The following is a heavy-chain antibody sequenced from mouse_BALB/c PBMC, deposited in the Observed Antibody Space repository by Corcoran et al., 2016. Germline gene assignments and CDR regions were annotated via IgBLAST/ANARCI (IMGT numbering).Heavy chain of an antibody. CDR1: GYTFTSYV. J-gene: IGHJ1*01. CDR2: INPYNDGT. Sequence: EVLLQQSGPELVKPGASVKMSCKASGYTFTSYVMHWVKQKPGQGLEWIGYINPYNDGTKYNQKFKGKATLTSDKSSSTAYMELSSLTSEDSAVYYCAREGRRGYFDVWGAGTTVTVSS. CDR3: AREGRRGYFDV. V-gene: IGHV1S136*01.